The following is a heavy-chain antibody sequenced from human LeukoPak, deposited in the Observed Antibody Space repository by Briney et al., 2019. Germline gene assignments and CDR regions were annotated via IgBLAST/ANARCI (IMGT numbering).Heavy chain of an antibody. CDR2: VYTDGGI. V-gene: IGHV4-4*07. D-gene: IGHD4-17*01. CDR1: GGSMTTYY. CDR3: ARGRDYGNFYDY. Sequence: SETLSLTCSVSGGSMTTYYWSWIRQPAGKGLECIGRVYTDGGIVYNPSLKSRVTMSLDTSKNQFSLKLTSVPAADTAVYFCARGRDYGNFYDYWGQGTLVTVSS. J-gene: IGHJ4*02.